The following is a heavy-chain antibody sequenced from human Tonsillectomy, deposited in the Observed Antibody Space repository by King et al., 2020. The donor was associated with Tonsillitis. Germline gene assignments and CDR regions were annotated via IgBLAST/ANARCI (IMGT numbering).Heavy chain of an antibody. CDR3: ARRTVFVDTVQDDAFDI. D-gene: IGHD5-18*01. V-gene: IGHV5-51*01. Sequence: EVQLVQSGAEVKKPGESLQISCKGSGYTFSTYWIGWVRQMPGKGLEWMGIIYPADGDTRYSPSFQGQVTISADKSISTAYLQWSSLKATDTAMYYCARRTVFVDTVQDDAFDIWGQGTMVTVSS. CDR1: GYTFSTYW. J-gene: IGHJ3*02. CDR2: IYPADGDT.